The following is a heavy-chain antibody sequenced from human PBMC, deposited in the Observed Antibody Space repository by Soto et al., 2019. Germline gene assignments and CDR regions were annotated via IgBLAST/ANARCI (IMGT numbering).Heavy chain of an antibody. Sequence: QVQLVQSGAEVKKPEASVKVSCKASGYTFTSYGISWVRQAPGQGLEWMGWISACNGNTHYTQKLLCRVTMTADTFTIPADMQLRRLRSDDTGVYYCARGGWEAYPWGQGTLVTVSS. V-gene: IGHV1-18*01. CDR2: ISACNGNT. D-gene: IGHD1-26*01. CDR1: GYTFTSYG. CDR3: ARGGWEAYP. J-gene: IGHJ5*02.